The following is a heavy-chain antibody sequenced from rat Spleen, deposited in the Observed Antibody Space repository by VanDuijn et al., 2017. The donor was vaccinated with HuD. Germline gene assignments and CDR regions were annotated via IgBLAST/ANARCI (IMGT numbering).Heavy chain of an antibody. Sequence: QVQMKETGPGLVQTTQTLSVTCTVSGFSLTSYGVHWVRQAPGKGLEWMGIIWGDGSTNYNSALKSRLSISRDTSKSQVFLKVNNLQTEDTAMYFCASQYYYDGYYRDYWGQGVMVTVSS. CDR3: ASQYYYDGYYRDY. D-gene: IGHD1-12*03. J-gene: IGHJ2*01. V-gene: IGHV2-77*01. CDR2: IWGDGST. CDR1: GFSLTSYG.